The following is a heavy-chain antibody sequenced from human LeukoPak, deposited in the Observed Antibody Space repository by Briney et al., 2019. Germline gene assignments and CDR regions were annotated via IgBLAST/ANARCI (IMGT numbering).Heavy chain of an antibody. CDR2: INHSGST. CDR3: ARTLREWLPYYFDY. V-gene: IGHV4-34*01. CDR1: GGSFSGYY. Sequence: SETLSLTCAVYGGSFSGYYWSWIRQPPGKGLEWIGEINHSGSTNSNPSLKSRVTISVDTSKNQFSLKLSSVTAADTAVYYCARTLREWLPYYFDYWGQGTPVTVSP. J-gene: IGHJ4*02. D-gene: IGHD6-19*01.